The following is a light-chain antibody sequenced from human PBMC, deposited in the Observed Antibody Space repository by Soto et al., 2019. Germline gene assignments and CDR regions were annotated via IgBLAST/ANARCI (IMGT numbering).Light chain of an antibody. CDR2: ETS. J-gene: IGLJ1*01. CDR1: SSDFGSYKF. V-gene: IGLV2-23*01. Sequence: QSALTQPASVSGSPGQSVTISCTGTSSDFGSYKFVSWYQHHPGKVPKVIIYETSKRPSGVSDRFSGSKSGNTASLTSSGLQAEDEADYYCFSFTSTNTHVFGSGTKLTV. CDR3: FSFTSTNTHV.